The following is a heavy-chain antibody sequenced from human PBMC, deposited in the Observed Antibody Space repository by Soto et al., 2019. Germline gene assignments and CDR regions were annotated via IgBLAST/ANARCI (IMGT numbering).Heavy chain of an antibody. CDR2: IYWDDDQ. CDR3: AHRDRASGGLFDY. D-gene: IGHD3-10*01. V-gene: IGHV2-5*02. J-gene: IGHJ4*02. Sequence: QTTLKESGPPLVKPTQTLTLTCTFSGFSLSTEGVAVGWIRQPPGKALEWLSVIYWDDDQRSSTSLRSRLTITKDTSKNHVVLTMTNMDPLDTATYYCAHRDRASGGLFDYWGQGILVTVSS. CDR1: GFSLSTEGVA.